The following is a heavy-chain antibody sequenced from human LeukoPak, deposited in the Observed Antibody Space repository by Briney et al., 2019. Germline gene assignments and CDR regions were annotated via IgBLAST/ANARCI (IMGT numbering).Heavy chain of an antibody. CDR3: ARRGHDSGSFSFPFDY. J-gene: IGHJ4*02. CDR2: IYYSGST. V-gene: IGHV4-39*01. D-gene: IGHD3-10*01. Sequence: SETLSLTCTVSGGSISSSSSYWGWIRQPPGKGLEWIGSIYYSGSTYYNPSLKSRVTISVDTSTNQFSLKLRSVTATDTAVYYCARRGHDSGSFSFPFDYWGQGTLVTVSS. CDR1: GGSISSSSSY.